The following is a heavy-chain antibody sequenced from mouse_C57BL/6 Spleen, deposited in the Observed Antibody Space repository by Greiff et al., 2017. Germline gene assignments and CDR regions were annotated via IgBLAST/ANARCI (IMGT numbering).Heavy chain of an antibody. CDR1: GYAFTNYL. CDR3: ARYPYYSNYEEGAMDY. J-gene: IGHJ4*01. Sequence: QVQLQQSGAELVRPGTSVKVSCKASGYAFTNYLIEWVKQRPGQGLEWIGVINPGSGGTNYNEKFKGKATLTADKSSSTAYMQLSSLTSEDSAVYFCARYPYYSNYEEGAMDYWGQGTSVTVSS. V-gene: IGHV1-54*01. CDR2: INPGSGGT. D-gene: IGHD2-5*01.